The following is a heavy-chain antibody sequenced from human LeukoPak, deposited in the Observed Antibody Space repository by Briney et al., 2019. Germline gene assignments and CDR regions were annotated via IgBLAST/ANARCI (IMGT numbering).Heavy chain of an antibody. CDR1: GGTFSSYA. D-gene: IGHD2-15*01. CDR2: IIPIFGTA. Sequence: SVKVSCKASGGTFSSYAISWVRQAPGQGLEWMGGIIPIFGTANYAQKFQGRVTITADKSTSTAYMELSSLRSEDTAVYYCARVGVRYCSGGSCSWGGFDPWGQGTLVTVSS. CDR3: ARVGVRYCSGGSCSWGGFDP. V-gene: IGHV1-69*06. J-gene: IGHJ5*02.